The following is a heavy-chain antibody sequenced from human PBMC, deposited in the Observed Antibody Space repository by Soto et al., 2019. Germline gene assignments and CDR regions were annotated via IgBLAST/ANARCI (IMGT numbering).Heavy chain of an antibody. Sequence: SETLSLTCTVTGDSINSRSYYWGWIRQPPGKGLEWIGSIYYSWRTYNNPSLRSRVSMSIDTSKDQFSLKLTSVTAADTALYFCARQRTSVLTQAYFDVWGPESLATDSS. V-gene: IGHV4-39*01. D-gene: IGHD3-9*01. CDR1: GDSINSRSYY. CDR2: IYYSWRT. CDR3: ARQRTSVLTQAYFDV. J-gene: IGHJ4*02.